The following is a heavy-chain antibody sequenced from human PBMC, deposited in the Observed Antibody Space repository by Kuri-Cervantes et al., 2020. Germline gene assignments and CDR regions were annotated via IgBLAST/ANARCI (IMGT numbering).Heavy chain of an antibody. Sequence: SETLSLTCAVYGGSFSGYYWSWIRQPPGKGLEWIGEINHSGSTNYNPSLKRRVTISVDTSKKQFSLKMSSVTGADTAVYYWARASSEQLGGYYYYSMDVWGKGTTVTVSS. D-gene: IGHD6-13*01. CDR2: INHSGST. CDR3: ARASSEQLGGYYYYSMDV. J-gene: IGHJ6*03. V-gene: IGHV4-34*01. CDR1: GGSFSGYY.